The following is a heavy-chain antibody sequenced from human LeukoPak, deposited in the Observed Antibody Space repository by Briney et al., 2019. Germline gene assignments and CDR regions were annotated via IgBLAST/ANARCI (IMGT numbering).Heavy chain of an antibody. Sequence: GGSLRLSCAASGFTFSSYSMNWVRQAPGKGLEWVSSISSSSSYIYYADSVKGRFTISRDNAKNSLYLQMNSLGAEDTAVYYCARSLRLLRFLEWLLSPFDYWGQGTLVTVSS. CDR1: GFTFSSYS. CDR2: ISSSSSYI. D-gene: IGHD3-3*01. J-gene: IGHJ4*02. CDR3: ARSLRLLRFLEWLLSPFDY. V-gene: IGHV3-21*01.